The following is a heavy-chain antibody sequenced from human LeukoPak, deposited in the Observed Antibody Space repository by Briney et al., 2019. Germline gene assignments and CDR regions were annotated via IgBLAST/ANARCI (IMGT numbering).Heavy chain of an antibody. Sequence: GGPLRLSCAASGFTFSSYEMNWVRQAPGKGLECVSYISSSGSTIYYADSVKGRFTISRDNAKNPLYLQMNSLRAEDTAVYYCARIYSSSWYRGSSDYWGQGTLVTVSS. CDR3: ARIYSSSWYRGSSDY. V-gene: IGHV3-48*03. CDR1: GFTFSSYE. J-gene: IGHJ4*02. CDR2: ISSSGSTI. D-gene: IGHD6-13*01.